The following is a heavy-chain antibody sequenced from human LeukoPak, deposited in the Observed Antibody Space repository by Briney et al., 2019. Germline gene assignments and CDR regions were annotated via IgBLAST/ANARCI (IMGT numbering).Heavy chain of an antibody. D-gene: IGHD3-10*01. V-gene: IGHV1-2*06. CDR2: INPNRGGT. CDR3: ARDQRITMVRGVNPPDY. J-gene: IGHJ4*02. Sequence: ASVKVSCKASGYTFTGYYMHWVRQAPGQGLEWMGRINPNRGGTNYAQKFQGRVTMTRDTSISTAYMELSRLRSDDTAVYYCARDQRITMVRGVNPPDYWGQGTLVTVSS. CDR1: GYTFTGYY.